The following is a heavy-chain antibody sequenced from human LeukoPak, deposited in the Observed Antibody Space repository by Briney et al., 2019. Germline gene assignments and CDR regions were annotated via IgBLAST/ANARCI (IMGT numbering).Heavy chain of an antibody. CDR3: ARGKDYGDLNY. CDR2: ISYDGSNK. CDR1: GFTFSSYA. J-gene: IGHJ4*02. Sequence: GGSLRLSCAASGFTFSSYAMHWVRQAPGKGLEWVAVISYDGSNKYYADSVKGRFTISTDNAKNTLYLQMNSLRAEGTAVYYCARGKDYGDLNYWGQGTLVTVSS. V-gene: IGHV3-30*04. D-gene: IGHD4-17*01.